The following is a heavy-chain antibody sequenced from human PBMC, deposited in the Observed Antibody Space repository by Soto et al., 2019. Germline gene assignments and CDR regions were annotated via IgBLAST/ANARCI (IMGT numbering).Heavy chain of an antibody. CDR1: GFTFSSYA. CDR2: ISYDGSNN. Sequence: SLRLSCAASGFTFSSYAMHWVRQAPGKGLEWVAVISYDGSNNYYADSVKGRFTISRDNSKNTLYLQMNSLRAEDTAVYYCARDFGSLGATIDYWGQGALVTVSS. V-gene: IGHV3-30-3*01. CDR3: ARDFGSLGATIDY. J-gene: IGHJ4*02. D-gene: IGHD1-26*01.